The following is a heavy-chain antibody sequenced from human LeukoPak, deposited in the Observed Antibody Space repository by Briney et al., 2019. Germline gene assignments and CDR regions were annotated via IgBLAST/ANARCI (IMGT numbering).Heavy chain of an antibody. J-gene: IGHJ6*04. D-gene: IGHD5-12*01. Sequence: GGSLRLSCAVSGFTVSGNYMSWVRQAPGKGLEWVSLIYSGGTTYYADSVKGRFTISRDNSKNTLYLQMNSLRAEDTAVYYCARDLQATADVWGKGTTVTVSS. CDR3: ARDLQATADV. CDR2: IYSGGTT. CDR1: GFTVSGNY. V-gene: IGHV3-53*01.